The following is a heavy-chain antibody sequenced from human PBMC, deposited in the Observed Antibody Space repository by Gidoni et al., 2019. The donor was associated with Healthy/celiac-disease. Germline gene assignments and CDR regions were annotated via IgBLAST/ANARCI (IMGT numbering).Heavy chain of an antibody. D-gene: IGHD6-13*01. CDR2: IYWADDK. J-gene: IGHJ4*01. CDR3: AHITIHSSSSYYFDY. Sequence: QINLTESGPTLVKPTHTLTLTCTFPGFPRSPRGVSVGCIRQPPGKALEWLELIYWADDKRYSPSLKNRLTITNDTSKNRVVLTMTNMDPVDTATYYCAHITIHSSSSYYFDYLGQGTLVTVSS. CDR1: GFPRSPRGVS. V-gene: IGHV2-5*02.